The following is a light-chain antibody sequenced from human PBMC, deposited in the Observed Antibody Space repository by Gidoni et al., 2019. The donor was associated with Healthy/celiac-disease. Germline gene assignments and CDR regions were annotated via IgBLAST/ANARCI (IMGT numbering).Light chain of an antibody. CDR2: GAS. CDR3: QKYGSSRT. Sequence: EIALTQSPGTLSLSPGERATLSCRASQSVSSSYLGWYQQKPGQAPRLLIYGASSRATGIPDRFSGSGSGTDFTLTISRLEPEDFAVYYCQKYGSSRTFGQGTKVEIK. J-gene: IGKJ1*01. V-gene: IGKV3-20*01. CDR1: QSVSSSY.